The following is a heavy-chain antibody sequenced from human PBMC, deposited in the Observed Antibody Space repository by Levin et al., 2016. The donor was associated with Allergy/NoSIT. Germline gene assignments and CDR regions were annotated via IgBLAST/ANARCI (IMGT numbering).Heavy chain of an antibody. CDR2: IYTSGST. CDR3: ARTVGWYPQTVYYYYGMDV. CDR1: GGSISSYY. J-gene: IGHJ6*02. V-gene: IGHV4-4*07. D-gene: IGHD2-15*01. Sequence: SETLSLTCTVSGGSISSYYWSWIRQPAGKGLEWIGRIYTSGSTNYNPSLKSRVTMSVDTSKNQFSLKLSSVTAADTAVYYCARTVGWYPQTVYYYYGMDVWGQGTTVTVSS.